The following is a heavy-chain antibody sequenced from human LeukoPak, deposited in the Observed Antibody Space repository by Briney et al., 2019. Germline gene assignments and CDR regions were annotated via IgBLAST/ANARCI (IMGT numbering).Heavy chain of an antibody. CDR1: GGSISSSSYY. CDR2: IYYSGST. D-gene: IGHD1-14*01. CDR3: ARDRKYYYHMDV. Sequence: SETLSLTCTVSGGSISSSSYYWGWIRQPPGKGLEWIGSIYYSGSTYYNPSLKSRVTISVDTSKNQFSLKLSSLTAADTAVYYCARDRKYYYHMDVWGKGTTVTVSS. J-gene: IGHJ6*03. V-gene: IGHV4-39*07.